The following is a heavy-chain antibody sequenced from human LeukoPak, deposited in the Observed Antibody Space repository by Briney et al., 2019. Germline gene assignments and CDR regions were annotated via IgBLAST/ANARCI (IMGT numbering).Heavy chain of an antibody. CDR1: GGSISSYY. CDR2: IYYSGST. V-gene: IGHV4-59*12. Sequence: SETLPLTCTVSGGSISSYYWSWIRQPPGKGLEWIGYIYYSGSTNYNPSLKSRVTISVDKSKNQFSLKLSSVTAADTAVYYCARMDYGDYSDAFDIWGQGTMVTVSS. CDR3: ARMDYGDYSDAFDI. D-gene: IGHD4-17*01. J-gene: IGHJ3*02.